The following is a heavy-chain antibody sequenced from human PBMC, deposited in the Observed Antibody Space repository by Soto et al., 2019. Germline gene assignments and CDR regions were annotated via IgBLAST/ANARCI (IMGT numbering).Heavy chain of an antibody. D-gene: IGHD6-13*01. V-gene: IGHV1-69*13. CDR2: IIPIFGTA. CDR3: ASYTAAGMLWFDP. J-gene: IGHJ5*02. Sequence: RASVKVSCKASGGTFSSYAISWVRQAPGQGLEWMGGIIPIFGTANYAQKFQGRVTITADESTSTAYMELSSLRSEDTAVYYCASYTAAGMLWFDPWGQGTLVTVSS. CDR1: GGTFSSYA.